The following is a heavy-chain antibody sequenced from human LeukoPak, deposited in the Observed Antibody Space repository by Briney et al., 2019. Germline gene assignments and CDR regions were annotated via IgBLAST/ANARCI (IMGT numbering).Heavy chain of an antibody. CDR3: ARVVGSGWSPDFDY. D-gene: IGHD6-19*01. J-gene: IGHJ4*02. CDR2: IIPIFGTA. CDR1: GGTFSSYA. V-gene: IGHV1-69*13. Sequence: GASVKVSCKASGGTFSSYAISWVRQAPGQGLEWMGGIIPIFGTANYAQKFQGRVTITADESTSTAHMELSSLRSEDTAVYYCARVVGSGWSPDFDYWGQGTLVTVSS.